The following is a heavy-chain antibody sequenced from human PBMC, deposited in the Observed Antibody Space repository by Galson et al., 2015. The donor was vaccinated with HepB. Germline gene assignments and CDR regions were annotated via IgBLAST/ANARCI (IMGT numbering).Heavy chain of an antibody. CDR3: ARDEPSGSYHFDS. Sequence: SLRLSCAASGFTFSHYWMSWVRQPPGKGLEWVANIKEDGSEKYYVDSVKGRFTISRDNAKNSLYLQMNSLRAEDTAVYYCARDEPSGSYHFDSWGQGALVTVSS. CDR1: GFTFSHYW. CDR2: IKEDGSEK. V-gene: IGHV3-7*01. D-gene: IGHD1-26*01. J-gene: IGHJ4*02.